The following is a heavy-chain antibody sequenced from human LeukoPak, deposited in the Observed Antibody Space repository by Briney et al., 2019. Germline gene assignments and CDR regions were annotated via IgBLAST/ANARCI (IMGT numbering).Heavy chain of an antibody. D-gene: IGHD2-8*01. CDR2: SSGSGGRT. Sequence: GGCLRLSCAASGFTFSSHAMSWVRQAPGAGLEWVSASSGSGGRTYHADSVKGRFTISRDNSTNTLYLQMNSLRAEDTAAYYCAKGRLTFDYWGQGTLVTVSS. CDR1: GFTFSSHA. J-gene: IGHJ4*02. V-gene: IGHV3-23*01. CDR3: AKGRLTFDY.